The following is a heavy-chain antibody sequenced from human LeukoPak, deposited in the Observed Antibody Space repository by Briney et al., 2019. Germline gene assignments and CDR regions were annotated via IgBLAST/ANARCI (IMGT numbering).Heavy chain of an antibody. CDR1: RGTFSSYA. CDR3: ARDPNYYYDSSDYGGAVYFDY. D-gene: IGHD3-22*01. CDR2: IIPILGTA. Sequence: ASVKVSCKASRGTFSSYAISWVRQAPGQGLEWMGGIIPILGTANYAQKFQGRVTITADEFTSTVYMELSSLRSDDTAVYYCARDPNYYYDSSDYGGAVYFDYWGQGTLVTVSS. J-gene: IGHJ4*02. V-gene: IGHV1-69*13.